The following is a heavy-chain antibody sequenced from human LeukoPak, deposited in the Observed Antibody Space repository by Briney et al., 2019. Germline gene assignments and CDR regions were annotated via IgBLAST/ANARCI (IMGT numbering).Heavy chain of an antibody. CDR2: ISGSGATT. CDR1: GFSFRTYA. V-gene: IGHV3-23*01. Sequence: GGSLRLSCAASGFSFRTYAMTWVRQAPGKGLEWVSSISGSGATTYNADPLKGRFTISRDNSKNTLYLQMNSLRADDTAVYYCAGGSRGYSSGGNYWGQGTLVTVSS. CDR3: AGGSRGYSSGGNY. J-gene: IGHJ4*02. D-gene: IGHD5-18*01.